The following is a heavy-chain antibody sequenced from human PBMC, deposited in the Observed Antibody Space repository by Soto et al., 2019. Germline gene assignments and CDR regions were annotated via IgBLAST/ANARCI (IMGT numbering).Heavy chain of an antibody. Sequence: PSETLSLTCTVSSGSISSYYWSWIRQPPGKGLKWIGYIYYSGSTNYNPSLKSRVTISVDTSKNQFSLKLSSVTAADTAVYYCARRYGSAFDIWGQGTMVTVSS. J-gene: IGHJ3*02. D-gene: IGHD3-10*01. CDR1: SGSISSYY. CDR3: ARRYGSAFDI. CDR2: IYYSGST. V-gene: IGHV4-59*01.